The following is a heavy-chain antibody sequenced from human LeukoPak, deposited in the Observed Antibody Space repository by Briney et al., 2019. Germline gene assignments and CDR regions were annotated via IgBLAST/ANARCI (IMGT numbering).Heavy chain of an antibody. D-gene: IGHD3-10*01. Sequence: GGSLRLSCAASGFTFSSYAMSWVRQAPGKGLEWVSAISGSGGSTYYADSVKGRFTISRDNSKDTLYLQMNSLRAEDTAVYYCAKGSGSYHEYWFDPWGQGTLVTVSS. CDR3: AKGSGSYHEYWFDP. CDR1: GFTFSSYA. V-gene: IGHV3-23*01. J-gene: IGHJ5*02. CDR2: ISGSGGST.